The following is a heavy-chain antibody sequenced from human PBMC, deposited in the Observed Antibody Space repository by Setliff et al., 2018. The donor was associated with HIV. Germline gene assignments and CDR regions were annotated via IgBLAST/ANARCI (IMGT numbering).Heavy chain of an antibody. J-gene: IGHJ4*02. CDR3: ARNHRNYIGYGGFDS. D-gene: IGHD3-16*01. CDR2: ISYDVSIR. V-gene: IGHV3-30*04. CDR1: RSTCSGCS. Sequence: PGGSLRLSCAASRSTCSGCSVHWVRQAPGKGLEWVALISYDVSIRYYADSVKGRFTISRDRSKSTLYLQMNRLRTEDTAVYYCARNHRNYIGYGGFDSWGQGILVTVSS.